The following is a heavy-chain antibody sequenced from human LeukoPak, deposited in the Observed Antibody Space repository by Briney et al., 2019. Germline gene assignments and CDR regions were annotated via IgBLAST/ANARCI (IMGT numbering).Heavy chain of an antibody. J-gene: IGHJ6*03. V-gene: IGHV1-8*01. CDR1: GYTFTSYD. Sequence: ASVTVSCKASGYTFTSYDINWVRQATGQGLEWTGWMNPNSGNTGYAQKFQGRVTMTRNTSISTAYMELSSLRSEDTAVYYCARRKGSSWYRGYYYMDVWGKGTTVTVSS. CDR3: ARRKGSSWYRGYYYMDV. CDR2: MNPNSGNT. D-gene: IGHD6-13*01.